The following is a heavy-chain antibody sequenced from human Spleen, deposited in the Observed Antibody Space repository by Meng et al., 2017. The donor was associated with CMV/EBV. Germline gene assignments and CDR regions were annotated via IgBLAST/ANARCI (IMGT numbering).Heavy chain of an antibody. CDR1: GFTFSSYA. CDR3: AKAPYSSSSLGGY. D-gene: IGHD6-6*01. V-gene: IGHV3-23*01. J-gene: IGHJ4*02. Sequence: GGSLRLSCAASGFTFSSYAMSWVRQAPGKGLEWVSAISGSGGSTYYADSVKGRFTISRDDSKNTLYLQMNSLRAEDTAVYYCAKAPYSSSSLGGYWGQGTLVTVSS. CDR2: ISGSGGST.